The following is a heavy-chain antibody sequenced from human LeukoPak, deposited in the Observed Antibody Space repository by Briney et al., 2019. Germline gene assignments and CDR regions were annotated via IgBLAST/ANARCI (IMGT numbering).Heavy chain of an antibody. CDR1: GYSLTSGYY. CDR3: ARDQDSYGSGSYGPDY. CDR2: IYHSGST. J-gene: IGHJ4*02. D-gene: IGHD3-10*01. Sequence: PSETLSLTCTVAGYSLTSGYYWGWMRQPPGKGLEWIGSIYHSGSTFYNPSLKSRVTISVDPSKNQFSLKLSSVTAADTAVYYCARDQDSYGSGSYGPDYRGQGILVTVSS. V-gene: IGHV4-38-2*02.